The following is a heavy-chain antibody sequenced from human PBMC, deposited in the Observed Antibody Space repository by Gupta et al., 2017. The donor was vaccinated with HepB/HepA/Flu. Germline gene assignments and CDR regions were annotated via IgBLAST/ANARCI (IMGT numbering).Heavy chain of an antibody. CDR3: ARVPLTSINKVPAAIGWWFDP. CDR1: GGSFSGYY. Sequence: QVQLQQWGAGLLKPSETLSLTCAVYGGSFSGYYWSWIRQPPGKGLEWIGEINHSGSTNYNPSLKSRVTISVDTSKNQFSLKLSSVTAADTAVYYCARVPLTSINKVPAAIGWWFDPWGQGTLVTVSS. V-gene: IGHV4-34*01. J-gene: IGHJ5*02. CDR2: INHSGST. D-gene: IGHD2-2*01.